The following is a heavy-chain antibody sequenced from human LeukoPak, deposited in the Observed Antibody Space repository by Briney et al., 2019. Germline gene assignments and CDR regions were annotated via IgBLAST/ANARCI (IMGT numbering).Heavy chain of an antibody. CDR3: ARRAGAYSHPYDY. Sequence: PGGSLRLSCTVSGFTVSSNSMSWVRQAPGKGLEWVSFIYSAGSTHYSDSVKGRFTISIDNSKNTLYLQMNSLRAEDTAVYYCARRAGAYSHPYDYWGQGTLDTVSS. CDR2: IYSAGST. CDR1: GFTVSSNS. V-gene: IGHV3-53*01. J-gene: IGHJ4*02. D-gene: IGHD4/OR15-4a*01.